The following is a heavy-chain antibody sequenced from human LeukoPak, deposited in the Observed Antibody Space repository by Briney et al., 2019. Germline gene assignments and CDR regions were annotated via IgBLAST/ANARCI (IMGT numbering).Heavy chain of an antibody. Sequence: PSETLSLTCTVSGVSVTSDHYYWVWVRQHPGQGLEWIGYIYYTGSTSYNPSLKSRVTISGNKSLNQFSLRLSSVTAADTAVYFCARGATRRSFGEDYYYYMGVWGKGTTVTVSS. CDR3: ARGATRRSFGEDYYYYMGV. D-gene: IGHD3-10*01. CDR2: IYYTGST. CDR1: GVSVTSDHYY. V-gene: IGHV4-31*03. J-gene: IGHJ6*03.